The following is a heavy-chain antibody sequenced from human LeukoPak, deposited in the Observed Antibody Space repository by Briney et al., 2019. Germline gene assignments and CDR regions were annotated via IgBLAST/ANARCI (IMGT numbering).Heavy chain of an antibody. Sequence: ASVKVSCKASGGTFSSYAISWVRQAPGQGLEWMGWISAYNGNTNYAQKLQGRVTMTTDTSTSTAYMELRSLRSDDTAVYYCARATYYYDSSGDIYYYYYYMDVWGKGTTVTVSS. V-gene: IGHV1-18*01. CDR3: ARATYYYDSSGDIYYYYYYMDV. D-gene: IGHD3-22*01. CDR2: ISAYNGNT. J-gene: IGHJ6*03. CDR1: GGTFSSYA.